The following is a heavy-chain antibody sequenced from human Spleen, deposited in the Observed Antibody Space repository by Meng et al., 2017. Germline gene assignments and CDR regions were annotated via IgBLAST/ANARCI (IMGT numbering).Heavy chain of an antibody. V-gene: IGHV3-74*01. CDR2: INSDGSST. J-gene: IGHJ6*02. Sequence: GESLKISCAASGFTFSSYWMHWVRQAPGKGLVWVSRINSDGSSTSYADSVKGRFTISRDNAKNTLYVQMNSLRAEDTAVYYCARDCGSGWYYNYYYGMDVWGQGTAVTVSS. CDR3: ARDCGSGWYYNYYYGMDV. CDR1: GFTFSSYW. D-gene: IGHD6-19*01.